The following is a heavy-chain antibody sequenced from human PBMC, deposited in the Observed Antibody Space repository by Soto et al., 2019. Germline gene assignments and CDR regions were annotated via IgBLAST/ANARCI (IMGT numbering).Heavy chain of an antibody. J-gene: IGHJ5*02. CDR2: IYYSGST. CDR1: GDSISSYY. CDR3: VRVLPAPYYVSGSKRWFDP. D-gene: IGHD3-10*01. V-gene: IGHV4-59*12. Sequence: SGTLSLTYTVAGDSISSYYWCWIRQPPGKGLEWIGYIYYSGSTNYNPSLKSRVTISVDTSKKQFSLKLSPVTSADTAVYYCVRVLPAPYYVSGSKRWFDPWGQGTLVTVSS.